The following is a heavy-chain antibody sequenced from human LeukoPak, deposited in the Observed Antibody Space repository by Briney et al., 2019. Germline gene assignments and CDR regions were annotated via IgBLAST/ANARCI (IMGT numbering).Heavy chain of an antibody. V-gene: IGHV4-39*07. CDR3: ARDSPLWFGELYYFGY. CDR1: GGSISSSSYY. CDR2: IYYSGST. J-gene: IGHJ4*02. D-gene: IGHD3-10*01. Sequence: SETLSLTCTVSGGSISSSSYYWGWIRQPPGKGLEWIGSIYYSGSTYYNPSLKSRVTISVDTSKNQFSLKLSSVTAADTAVYYCARDSPLWFGELYYFGYWGQGTLVTVSS.